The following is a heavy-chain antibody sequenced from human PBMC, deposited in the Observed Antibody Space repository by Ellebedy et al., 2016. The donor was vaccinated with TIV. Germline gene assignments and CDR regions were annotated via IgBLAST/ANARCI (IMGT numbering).Heavy chain of an antibody. Sequence: SVKVSCXASGGTFSSYAISWVRQAPGQGLEWMGGIIPIFGTANYAQKFQGRVTITADKSTSTAYMELSSLRSEDTAVYYCAIMATINQHYFDYWGQGTLVTVSS. D-gene: IGHD5-24*01. CDR1: GGTFSSYA. J-gene: IGHJ4*02. V-gene: IGHV1-69*06. CDR3: AIMATINQHYFDY. CDR2: IIPIFGTA.